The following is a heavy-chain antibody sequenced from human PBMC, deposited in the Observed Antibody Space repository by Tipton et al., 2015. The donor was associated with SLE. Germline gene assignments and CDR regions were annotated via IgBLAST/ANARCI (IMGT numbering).Heavy chain of an antibody. CDR1: GGSISSGDYY. Sequence: LRLSCTVSGGSISSGDYYWSWIRQPPGKGLEWIGSIYYSGSTYYNPSLKSRVTISVDTSKNQFSLKLSSVTAADTAVYYCAGGPEQWLVNPHYFDYWGQGTLVTVSS. CDR3: AGGPEQWLVNPHYFDY. D-gene: IGHD6-19*01. V-gene: IGHV4-30-4*01. J-gene: IGHJ4*02. CDR2: IYYSGST.